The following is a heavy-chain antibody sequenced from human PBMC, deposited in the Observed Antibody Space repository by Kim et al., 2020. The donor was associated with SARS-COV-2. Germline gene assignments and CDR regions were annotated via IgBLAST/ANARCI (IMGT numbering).Heavy chain of an antibody. V-gene: IGHV4-39*07. Sequence: SETLSLTCTVSGGSISSSSYYWGWIRQPPGKGLEWIGSIYYSGSTYYNPSLKSRVTISVDTSKNQFSLKLSAVTAADTAVYYCAKAERAFDIWGQGTMVTVSS. J-gene: IGHJ3*02. CDR2: IYYSGST. CDR1: GGSISSSSYY. CDR3: AKAERAFDI. D-gene: IGHD1-1*01.